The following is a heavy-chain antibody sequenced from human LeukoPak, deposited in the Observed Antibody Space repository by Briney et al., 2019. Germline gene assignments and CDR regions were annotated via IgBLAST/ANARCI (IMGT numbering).Heavy chain of an antibody. CDR2: IYHSGST. D-gene: IGHD3-22*01. J-gene: IGHJ2*01. CDR1: GYSISSGYY. CDR3: ARPDDYYDSSGYYSDL. V-gene: IGHV4-38-2*02. Sequence: PSETLSLTCTVSGYSISSGYYWGWIRQPPGKGLEWIGSIYHSGSTYYNPSLKSRVTISVDTSKNQFSLKLSSVTAADTAVYYCARPDDYYDSSGYYSDLWGRGTLVTVSS.